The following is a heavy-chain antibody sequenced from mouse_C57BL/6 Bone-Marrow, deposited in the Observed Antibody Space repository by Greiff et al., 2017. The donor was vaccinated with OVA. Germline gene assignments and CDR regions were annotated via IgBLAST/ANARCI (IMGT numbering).Heavy chain of an antibody. J-gene: IGHJ1*03. CDR2: IRSKSNNYAT. V-gene: IGHV10-1*01. D-gene: IGHD1-1*01. CDR3: VRHKDFYYYGSSYYWYFDV. CDR1: GFSFNTYA. Sequence: DVMLVESGGGLVQPKGSLKLSCAASGFSFNTYAMNWVRQAPGKGLEWVARIRSKSNNYATYYADSVKDRFTISRDDSESMLYLQMNILKTEDTAMYYYVRHKDFYYYGSSYYWYFDVWGTGTTLTVSS.